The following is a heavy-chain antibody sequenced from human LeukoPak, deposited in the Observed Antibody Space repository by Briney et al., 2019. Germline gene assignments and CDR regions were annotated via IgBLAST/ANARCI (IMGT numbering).Heavy chain of an antibody. CDR3: ARAVGIVGASFDY. V-gene: IGHV1-69*13. CDR2: IIPIFGTA. J-gene: IGHJ4*02. CDR1: GGTFSSYA. D-gene: IGHD1-26*01. Sequence: SVKVSCKASGGTFSSYAISWVRQAPGQGLEWMGGIIPIFGTANYAQKFQGRVTITADESTSTAYMELSSLRSEDTAVYYCARAVGIVGASFDYWGQGTLVTVSS.